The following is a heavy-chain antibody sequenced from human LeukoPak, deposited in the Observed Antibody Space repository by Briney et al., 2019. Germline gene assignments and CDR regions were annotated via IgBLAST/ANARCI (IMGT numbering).Heavy chain of an antibody. CDR1: GFTFSDYD. D-gene: IGHD6-19*01. Sequence: GGSLRLSCAASGFTFSDYDMHWVRQAPGKGLEWVAVIWFDGSNKFYADSVKGRFTISRDNSKNTLYLQMNSLRAEDTAVYYCASSAGALIDCWGQGTLVIVSS. CDR2: IWFDGSNK. V-gene: IGHV3-33*08. CDR3: ASSAGALIDC. J-gene: IGHJ4*02.